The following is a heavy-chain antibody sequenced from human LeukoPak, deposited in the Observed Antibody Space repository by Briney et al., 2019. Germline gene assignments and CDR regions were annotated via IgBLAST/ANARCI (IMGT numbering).Heavy chain of an antibody. D-gene: IGHD3-10*01. CDR3: AREQVRPGKFDP. CDR1: GVTFTSSA. Sequence: SVKVSCKASGVTFTSSAMQWVRQARGQRLEWIGWIVVGSGNTNYAQKFQGRVTMTRDMSTSTVYMELRSLRSEDTAVYYCAREQVRPGKFDPWGQGTLVTVSS. CDR2: IVVGSGNT. V-gene: IGHV1-58*02. J-gene: IGHJ5*02.